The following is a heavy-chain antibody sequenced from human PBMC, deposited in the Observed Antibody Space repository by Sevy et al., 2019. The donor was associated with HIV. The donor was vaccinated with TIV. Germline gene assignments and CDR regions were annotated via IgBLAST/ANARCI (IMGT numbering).Heavy chain of an antibody. CDR3: AREDIRVAGIGYYFHP. CDR1: GFSISGYG. D-gene: IGHD6-19*01. CDR2: IWYDGTNR. Sequence: GGSLRLSCAASGFSISGYGMHWVRQAPGKGLEWVAVIWYDGTNREYADSVKGRFTISRDNSKNTLYLQMNSLRVEDTAVYYCAREDIRVAGIGYYFHPWGQGTLVTVSS. V-gene: IGHV3-33*01. J-gene: IGHJ5*02.